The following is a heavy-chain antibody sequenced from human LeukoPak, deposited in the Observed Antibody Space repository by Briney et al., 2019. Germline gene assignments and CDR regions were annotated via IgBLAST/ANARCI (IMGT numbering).Heavy chain of an antibody. CDR1: GGSIRNYY. D-gene: IGHD2/OR15-2a*01. Sequence: SETLSLTCTVSGGSIRNYYWSWIRQPPGKGLEWIGYFSYSGSTTYNPSLKSRITISRDTSKNEVSLNMRSVTAADTAVYYCARDGEDILSNWFDPWGQGILVTVSS. CDR3: ARDGEDILSNWFDP. J-gene: IGHJ5*02. V-gene: IGHV4-59*08. CDR2: FSYSGST.